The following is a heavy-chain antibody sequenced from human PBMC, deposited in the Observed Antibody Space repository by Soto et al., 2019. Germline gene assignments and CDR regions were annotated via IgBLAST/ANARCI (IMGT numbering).Heavy chain of an antibody. CDR1: GYTFTTYG. J-gene: IGHJ4*02. V-gene: IGHV1-18*01. D-gene: IGHD6-19*01. CDR2: INGYNGNT. Sequence: QVQLVQSGAEVKKPGASVKVSGKASGYTFTTYGISWVRQAPGQGLEWMGWINGYNGNTKYAQKLQGRVTMTTDTSTSTAYMELRSLRSDDTAVYYCARDPVAGTYFDYWGQGTLVTVSS. CDR3: ARDPVAGTYFDY.